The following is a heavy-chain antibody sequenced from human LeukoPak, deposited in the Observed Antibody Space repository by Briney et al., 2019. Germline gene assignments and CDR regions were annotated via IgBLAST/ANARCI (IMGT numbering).Heavy chain of an antibody. CDR1: GFTVSSNY. V-gene: IGHV3-53*01. CDR2: IDTSGDSK. Sequence: PGWSLRLSCADSGFTVSSNYMRWVGQAPGKGLDWVSGIDTSGDSKYYADSVNGRFTISRDNSKNTLYLQMNSLRAEETAVYSCAKGGISWYGFDYWGQGTLVTVSS. CDR3: AKGGISWYGFDY. J-gene: IGHJ4*02. D-gene: IGHD6-13*01.